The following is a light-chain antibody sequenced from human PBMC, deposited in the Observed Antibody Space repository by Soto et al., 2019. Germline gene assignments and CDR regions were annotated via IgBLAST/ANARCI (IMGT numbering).Light chain of an antibody. CDR3: QQYNNWPPTWT. CDR2: DSS. V-gene: IGKV3-15*01. Sequence: DIVLTQSPATLSVSPGESASLSCRASQSVSRALAWYQHVPGQAPRLLIYDSSTRATGVPARFSGSGSGTRFTLTISSLQSEDFAVYYCQQYNNWPPTWTFGQGTKVEIK. J-gene: IGKJ1*01. CDR1: QSVSRA.